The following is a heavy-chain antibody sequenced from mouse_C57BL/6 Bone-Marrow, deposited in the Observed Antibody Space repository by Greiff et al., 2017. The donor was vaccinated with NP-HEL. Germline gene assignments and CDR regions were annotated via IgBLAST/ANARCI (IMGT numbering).Heavy chain of an antibody. Sequence: QVQLQQPGAELVKPGASVKLSCKASGYTFTSYWMHWVKQRPGQGLEWIGMIHPNSGSTNYNEKFKSKATLTVDKSSSTAYMQLSSLTSEDSAVYYCAREDYYGSSYYFDDWGQGTTLTVSS. D-gene: IGHD1-1*01. V-gene: IGHV1-64*01. CDR3: AREDYYGSSYYFDD. J-gene: IGHJ2*01. CDR2: IHPNSGST. CDR1: GYTFTSYW.